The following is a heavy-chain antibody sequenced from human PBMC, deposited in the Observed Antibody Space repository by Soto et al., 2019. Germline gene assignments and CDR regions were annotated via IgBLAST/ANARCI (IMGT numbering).Heavy chain of an antibody. D-gene: IGHD6-19*01. J-gene: IGHJ6*02. Sequence: SVKVSCKASRVAFSKFIVTWVRQAPGLGLEWVGGIIPIFGTANYAQKFQGRVTIAADESTSTSYMEVNNLRSEDTAVYYCAKVRYSSPMGYYYGMDVWGQGTTVTVSS. CDR3: AKVRYSSPMGYYYGMDV. CDR1: RVAFSKFI. CDR2: IIPIFGTA. V-gene: IGHV1-69*13.